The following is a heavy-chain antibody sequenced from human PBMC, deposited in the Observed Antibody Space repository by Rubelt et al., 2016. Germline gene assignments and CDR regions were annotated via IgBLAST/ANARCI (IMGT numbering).Heavy chain of an antibody. Sequence: EVQLVESGGGLIQSGGSLRLSCAASGFNLRSYWMHWVRQTPGKGLVWVSRINSDGRSPYYADSVKGRSTISRDNSKNTLYLQMNSLRAEDTAVYYCAKDSHKAAYFDYWGQGTLVTVSS. D-gene: IGHD6-25*01. J-gene: IGHJ4*02. CDR3: AKDSHKAAYFDY. CDR2: INSDGRSP. CDR1: GFNLRSYW. V-gene: IGHV3-74*01.